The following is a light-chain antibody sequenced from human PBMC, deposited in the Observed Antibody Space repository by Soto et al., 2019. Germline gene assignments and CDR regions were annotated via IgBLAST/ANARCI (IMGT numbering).Light chain of an antibody. CDR1: QSVSGY. CDR3: QQYNNWPRT. Sequence: EIVLTQSPATLSVSPGERVTLSCRASQSVSGYLGWYQQTPGQAPRLLIYGASTRATGIPARFSGSGSGTEFTLTISSLQSEDFAVYYCQQYNNWPRTFGQGTKVDIK. CDR2: GAS. V-gene: IGKV3-15*01. J-gene: IGKJ1*01.